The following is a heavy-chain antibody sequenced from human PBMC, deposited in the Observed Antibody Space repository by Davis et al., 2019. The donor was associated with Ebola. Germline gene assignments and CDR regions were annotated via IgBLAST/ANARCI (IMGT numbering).Heavy chain of an antibody. CDR1: GFTFSSYE. V-gene: IGHV3-48*03. Sequence: PGGSLRLSCAASGFTFSSYEMNWVRQAPGKGLEWVSYISSSGSTIYYADSVKGRFTISRDNAKNSLYLQMNSLRAEDTAVYYCASHDRVNYYYGMDVWGQGTTVTVSS. CDR3: ASHDRVNYYYGMDV. J-gene: IGHJ6*02. D-gene: IGHD1-1*01. CDR2: ISSSGSTI.